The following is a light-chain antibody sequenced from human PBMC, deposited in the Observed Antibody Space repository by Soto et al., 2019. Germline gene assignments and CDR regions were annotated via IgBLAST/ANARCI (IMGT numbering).Light chain of an antibody. CDR3: QEYSTFSFT. CDR2: DVS. V-gene: IGKV1-5*01. Sequence: DIQMTQSPSTLSASVGDRVTITCRASHSIASLLAWYQQKPGKAPKVIIYDVSNLESGVTSRFSGSGSGTEFTLTISSLQPEDFAMYYCQEYSTFSFTFGQGTRLEI. J-gene: IGKJ2*01. CDR1: HSIASL.